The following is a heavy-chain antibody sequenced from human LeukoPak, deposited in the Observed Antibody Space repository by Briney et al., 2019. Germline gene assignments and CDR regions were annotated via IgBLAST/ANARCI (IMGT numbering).Heavy chain of an antibody. D-gene: IGHD2-15*01. CDR2: ISYDGSNK. V-gene: IGHV3-30*18. CDR3: AKGDSVHTGYYFDY. J-gene: IGHJ4*02. CDR1: GFTFSSYG. Sequence: PGGSLRLSCAASGFTFSSYGMHWVRQAPGKGLEWVAVISYDGSNKYYADSVKGRFTISRNNSKNTLYLQMNSLRAEDTAVYYCAKGDSVHTGYYFDYWGQGTLVTVSS.